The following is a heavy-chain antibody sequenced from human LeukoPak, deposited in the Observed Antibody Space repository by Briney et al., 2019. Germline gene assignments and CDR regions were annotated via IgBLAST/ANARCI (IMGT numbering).Heavy chain of an antibody. V-gene: IGHV3-20*04. CDR3: AKTQGYYDA. Sequence: PGGSLRLSCAASGFTFDDYGMSWVRQAPGKGLEWVSGINWNGGSTGYADSVKGRFTISRDNSKNTLYLQMNSLRADDTAVYYCAKTQGYYDAWGQGALVTVSS. CDR2: INWNGGST. CDR1: GFTFDDYG. D-gene: IGHD2-15*01. J-gene: IGHJ5*02.